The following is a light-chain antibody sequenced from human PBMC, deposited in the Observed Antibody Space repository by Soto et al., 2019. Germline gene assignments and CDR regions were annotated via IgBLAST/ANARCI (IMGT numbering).Light chain of an antibody. J-gene: IGKJ5*01. V-gene: IGKV3-20*01. CDR3: QQHGNSPIT. CDR1: QTVIRSY. Sequence: EIVLTQSPDTLSWSPGERVTLSCRASQTVIRSYLAWYQQKPGKAPRLLVYGASSRATGIPDRFSGSGSGTDFTLTISRLEPEDFAVYYCQQHGNSPITFGQGTRLEIK. CDR2: GAS.